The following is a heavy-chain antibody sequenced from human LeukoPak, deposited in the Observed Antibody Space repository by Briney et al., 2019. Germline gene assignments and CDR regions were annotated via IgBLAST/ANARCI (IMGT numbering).Heavy chain of an antibody. J-gene: IGHJ4*02. V-gene: IGHV1-8*03. D-gene: IGHD3-16*01. Sequence: ASVKVSCKASGYTFTGYYINWVRQATGQGLEWMGWMNPSSGNTGYAQKFQGRVTITRNTSISTAYMELSSLRSEDTAVYYCARGGKLQIDYWGQGTLVTVSS. CDR2: MNPSSGNT. CDR3: ARGGKLQIDY. CDR1: GYTFTGYY.